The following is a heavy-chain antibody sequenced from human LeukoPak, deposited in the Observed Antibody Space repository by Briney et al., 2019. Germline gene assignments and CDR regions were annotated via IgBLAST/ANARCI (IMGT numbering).Heavy chain of an antibody. CDR3: ARELFSSGSCPDG. CDR2: IWSDGSNK. D-gene: IGHD3-10*01. V-gene: IGHV3-33*01. J-gene: IGHJ4*02. Sequence: GGSLRLSCSASGFTFSYYAIHWVRQAPGKGLEWVALIWSDGSNKYYAGSVKGRITISRDNSKNTVYLQMNSLRAEDTAVYYCARELFSSGSCPDGWGQGTLVTVSS. CDR1: GFTFSYYA.